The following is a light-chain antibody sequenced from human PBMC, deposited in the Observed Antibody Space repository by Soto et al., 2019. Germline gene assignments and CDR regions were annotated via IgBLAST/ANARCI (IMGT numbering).Light chain of an antibody. CDR2: NTS. V-gene: IGLV7-46*01. J-gene: IGLJ3*02. Sequence: QAVVTQEPSLTVSPGGTVTLTCGSSTGAVTSGHYPYWFQQKPGQAPRTLVYNTSDKHSWAPARFSGSLLGGKAALTLSGAQPEDEAEYYCLLYYSGARVFGGGTQLTVL. CDR3: LLYYSGARV. CDR1: TGAVTSGHY.